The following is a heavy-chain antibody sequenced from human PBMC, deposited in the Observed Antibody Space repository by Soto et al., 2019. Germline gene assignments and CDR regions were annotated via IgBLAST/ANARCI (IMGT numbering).Heavy chain of an antibody. Sequence: VQLVQSGGGLVQPGGSLRVSCAASGFTFSSYAMNWVRQAPGKGLEWVSTISGSGDITYYADSAKGRFTISRDNSKNTLYLQMNSLRAEDTAIYYCAKPAADVYSYYGMDVWGQGTTVTVSS. D-gene: IGHD6-13*01. J-gene: IGHJ6*02. CDR1: GFTFSSYA. CDR2: ISGSGDIT. V-gene: IGHV3-23*04. CDR3: AKPAADVYSYYGMDV.